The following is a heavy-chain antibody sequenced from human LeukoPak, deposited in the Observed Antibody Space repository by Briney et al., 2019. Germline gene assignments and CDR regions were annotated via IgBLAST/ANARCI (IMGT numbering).Heavy chain of an antibody. CDR3: ARESPRYYSDNNGYYYFDN. D-gene: IGHD3-22*01. Sequence: MTSETLSLTCTVSGGSISSSSYYWGRIRQPPGKGLEWIGNIYHSGNTYYNSSLKSRVTISVDTSKNQFSLRLTSVTAADTALYYCARESPRYYSDNNGYYYFDNWGQGTLVTVSS. CDR2: IYHSGNT. V-gene: IGHV4-39*07. CDR1: GGSISSSSYY. J-gene: IGHJ4*02.